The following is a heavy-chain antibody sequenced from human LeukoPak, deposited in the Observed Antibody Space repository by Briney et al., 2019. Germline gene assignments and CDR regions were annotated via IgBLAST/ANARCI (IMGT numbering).Heavy chain of an antibody. CDR1: GGSISSYY. V-gene: IGHV4-59*01. D-gene: IGHD1-20*01. CDR3: ARIGITGMTHWFDP. Sequence: SETLSLTCTVSGGSISSYYWSWIRQPPGKGLEWIGYIYYSGSTNYNPSLKSRVTISVDTSKNQFSLKLSSVTAADTAVYYCARIGITGMTHWFDPWGQGTLVTVSS. CDR2: IYYSGST. J-gene: IGHJ5*02.